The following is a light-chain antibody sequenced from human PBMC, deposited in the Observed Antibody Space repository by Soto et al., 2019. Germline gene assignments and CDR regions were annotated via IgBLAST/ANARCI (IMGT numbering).Light chain of an antibody. Sequence: QSVLTQPASVSGSPRQSITISCTGASSDVGSYTYVSWYQQHPGKARRLMIYEVNNRPSGVSNRFSGTKSGSTASLTISGLQAEDEADYYCSSYTSSSTLYVFGTGTKVTVL. CDR3: SSYTSSSTLYV. CDR2: EVN. CDR1: SSDVGSYTY. V-gene: IGLV2-14*01. J-gene: IGLJ1*01.